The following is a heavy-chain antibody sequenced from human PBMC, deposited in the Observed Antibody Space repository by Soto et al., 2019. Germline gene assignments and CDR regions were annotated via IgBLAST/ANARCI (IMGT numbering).Heavy chain of an antibody. CDR1: GGSISSYY. CDR2: IYYNGNT. Sequence: TSETLSLTCTVSGGSISSYYWSWIRQPPGKGLEWIGCIYYNGNTFYNPSLKSRLTISLDTSKTQFSLKLSSVTAADAAVYYCARALRSYYFDYWGQGTLVTVSS. V-gene: IGHV4-59*06. CDR3: ARALRSYYFDY. D-gene: IGHD3-16*02. J-gene: IGHJ4*02.